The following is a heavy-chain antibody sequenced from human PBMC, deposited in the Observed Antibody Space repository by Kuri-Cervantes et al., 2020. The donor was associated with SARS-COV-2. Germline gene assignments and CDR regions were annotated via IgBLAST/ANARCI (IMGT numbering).Heavy chain of an antibody. CDR2: ISSSGSTI. CDR3: ARERYCSSTSCPNDAFDI. Sequence: GESLKISCAASGFTFSSYSMNWVRQAPGKGLEWVSYISSSGSTIYYADSVKGRFTISRDNAKNSLCLQMNSLRAEDTAVYYCARERYCSSTSCPNDAFDIWGQETMVTVSS. D-gene: IGHD2-2*01. CDR1: GFTFSSYS. J-gene: IGHJ3*02. V-gene: IGHV3-48*04.